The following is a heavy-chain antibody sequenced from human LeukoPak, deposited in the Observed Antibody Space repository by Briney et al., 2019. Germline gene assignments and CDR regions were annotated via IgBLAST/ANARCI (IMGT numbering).Heavy chain of an antibody. Sequence: GASVKVSCKASGGTFSSYAISWVRQAPGQGLEWMGGIIPIFGTANYAQKFQGRVTITADKSTSTAYMELSSLRSEDTAVYYCARGSIAAASIWEDYYYYYMDVWGKGTTVTVSS. CDR3: ARGSIAAASIWEDYYYYYMDV. J-gene: IGHJ6*03. CDR2: IIPIFGTA. D-gene: IGHD6-13*01. V-gene: IGHV1-69*06. CDR1: GGTFSSYA.